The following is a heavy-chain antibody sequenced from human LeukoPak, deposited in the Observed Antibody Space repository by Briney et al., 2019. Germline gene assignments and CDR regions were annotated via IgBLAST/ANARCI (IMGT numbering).Heavy chain of an antibody. V-gene: IGHV4-34*01. CDR1: GGSFSGYY. J-gene: IGHJ5*02. CDR2: INHSGST. CDR3: ARANSNYLRGWFDP. D-gene: IGHD4-11*01. Sequence: SETLSLTCAVYGGSFSGYYWSWIRQPPGKGLEWIGEINHSGSTNYNPSLKSRVTISVDTSKNQFSLKLSSVTAADTAVYYCARANSNYLRGWFDPWGQGTLVTVSS.